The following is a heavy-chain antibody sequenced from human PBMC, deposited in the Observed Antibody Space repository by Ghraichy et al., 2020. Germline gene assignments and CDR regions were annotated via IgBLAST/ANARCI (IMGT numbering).Heavy chain of an antibody. J-gene: IGHJ4*02. CDR2: IYYSGST. D-gene: IGHD2-15*01. Sequence: SETLSLTCTVSGGSISSSSYYWGWIRQPPGKGLEWIGSIYYSGSTYYNPSLKSRVTISVDTSKNQFSLKLSSVTAADTAVYYCARCDWGDPTLDDGIVVVVAAAFDYWGQGTLVTVSS. V-gene: IGHV4-39*01. CDR1: GGSISSSSYY. CDR3: ARCDWGDPTLDDGIVVVVAAAFDY.